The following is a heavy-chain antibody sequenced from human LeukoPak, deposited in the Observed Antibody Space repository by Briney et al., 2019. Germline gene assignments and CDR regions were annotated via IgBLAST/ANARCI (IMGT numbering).Heavy chain of an antibody. CDR2: IYYSGST. Sequence: PSETLSLTCTVSGGSISSSSYYWGWIRQPPGKGLEWIGSIYYSGSTYYNPSLKSRVTMSVDTSKNQFSLKLSSVTAADTAVYYCAREEWFGDNWFDPWGQGTLVTVSS. V-gene: IGHV4-39*07. D-gene: IGHD3-10*01. J-gene: IGHJ5*02. CDR1: GGSISSSSYY. CDR3: AREEWFGDNWFDP.